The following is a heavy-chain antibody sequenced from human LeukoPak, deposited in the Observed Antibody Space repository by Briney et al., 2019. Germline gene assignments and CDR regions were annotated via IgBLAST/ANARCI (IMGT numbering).Heavy chain of an antibody. D-gene: IGHD2-8*02. CDR2: MSGNGGVK. CDR1: GFTFSTYA. J-gene: IGHJ3*01. CDR3: AKDPTAVLASFDL. Sequence: GGSLRLSCVGPGFTFSTYAMSWVRQPAGKGPQWVAGMSGNGGVKYYADFVKGRFAISRDNSKNTLFLQMNTLRAEDTAIYYCAKDPTAVLASFDLWGQGTLVTVSS. V-gene: IGHV3-23*01.